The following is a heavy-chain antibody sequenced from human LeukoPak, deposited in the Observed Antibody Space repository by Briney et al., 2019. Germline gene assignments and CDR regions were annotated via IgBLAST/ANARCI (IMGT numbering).Heavy chain of an antibody. J-gene: IGHJ3*02. CDR2: IYHSGST. D-gene: IGHD3-22*01. CDR3: ARRVVTIGDDAFDI. Sequence: PSETLSLTCAVSGYSTSSGYYWGWIRQPPGKGLEWIGSIYHSGSTYYNPSLKSRVTISVHTSKNQFSLKLTSVTAADTAVYFCARRVVTIGDDAFDIWGQGTMVTVSS. CDR1: GYSTSSGYY. V-gene: IGHV4-38-2*01.